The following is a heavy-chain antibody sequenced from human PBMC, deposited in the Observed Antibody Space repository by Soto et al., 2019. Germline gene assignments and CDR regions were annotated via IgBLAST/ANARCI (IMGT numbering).Heavy chain of an antibody. CDR3: AGTTSHYWYYMDV. D-gene: IGHD1-7*01. CDR1: GDSVSSISAA. J-gene: IGHJ6*03. Sequence: SQTLSRTCAISGDSVSSISAAWNWIRQSPSRGLEWLGRTYYRSRWYNDYAVSVRSRITVNPDTSKNQFSLQLTSVTPEDTAVYYCAGTTSHYWYYMDVWGKGTTVTVSS. V-gene: IGHV6-1*01. CDR2: TYYRSRWYN.